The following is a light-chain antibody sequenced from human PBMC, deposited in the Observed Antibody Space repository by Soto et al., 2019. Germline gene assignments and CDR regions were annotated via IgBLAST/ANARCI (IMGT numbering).Light chain of an antibody. CDR3: QTRGV. CDR2: LNNDGSH. V-gene: IGLV4-69*01. CDR1: SGYSSYD. Sequence: QLVLTQSPSASASLGASVKLTCTLSSGYSSYDIAWHQQQPEKGPRYLMRLNNDGSHSKGDGIPDRFSGSSSGAERYLTISNLQSEDEADYFGQTRGVFGGGTKLTVL. J-gene: IGLJ3*02.